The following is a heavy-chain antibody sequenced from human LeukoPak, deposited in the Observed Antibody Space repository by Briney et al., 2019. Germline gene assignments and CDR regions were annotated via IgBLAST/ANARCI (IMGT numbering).Heavy chain of an antibody. D-gene: IGHD2-21*02. J-gene: IGHJ4*02. Sequence: SETLSLTCVVYGGSFSGYYWSWIRQPPGQGLEWIGEINHSGSSNYNPSPSLKSRVTISVDTSKNQFSLKLSSVTAADTAVYYCARTPRGDSWGQGTLVTVSS. V-gene: IGHV4-34*01. CDR2: INHSGSS. CDR3: ARTPRGDS. CDR1: GGSFSGYY.